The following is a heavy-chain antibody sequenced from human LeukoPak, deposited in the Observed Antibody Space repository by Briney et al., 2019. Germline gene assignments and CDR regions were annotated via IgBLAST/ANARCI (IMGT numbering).Heavy chain of an antibody. CDR1: GYTFISYG. V-gene: IGHV1-18*01. Sequence: ASVKVSCKASGYTFISYGISWVRQAPGQGLEWMGWISAYNGNTNYAQKLQGRVTMTTDTSTSTAYMELRSLRSDDTAVYYCARTPSHTNYYGSSGYYRRLFDPWGQGTLVTVSS. CDR2: ISAYNGNT. J-gene: IGHJ5*02. CDR3: ARTPSHTNYYGSSGYYRRLFDP. D-gene: IGHD3-22*01.